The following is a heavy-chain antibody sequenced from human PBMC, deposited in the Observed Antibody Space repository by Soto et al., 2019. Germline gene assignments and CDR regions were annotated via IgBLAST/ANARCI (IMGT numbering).Heavy chain of an antibody. J-gene: IGHJ4*02. CDR2: INHSGST. CDR1: GGSFSGYY. CDR3: AREANFDY. V-gene: IGHV4-34*01. Sequence: SETLSLTCAVYGGSFSGYYWSWIRQPPGKGLEWIGEINHSGSTNYNPSLKSRVTISVDTSKNQFSLKLSSVTAADTAVYYCAREANFDYWGQGTLVTVS.